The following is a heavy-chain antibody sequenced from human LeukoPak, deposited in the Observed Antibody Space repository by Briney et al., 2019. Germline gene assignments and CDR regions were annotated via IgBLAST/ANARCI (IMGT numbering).Heavy chain of an antibody. Sequence: GGSLRLSCAASGFTLSDYWMHWVRQAPGKGLRWVAVISYDGSNKYYADSVKGRFTISRDNSENTLYLQMNSLRAEDTAVYYCAKDAKYCSSSGCYGGYFDYWGQGTLVTVSS. D-gene: IGHD2-2*01. CDR1: GFTLSDYW. V-gene: IGHV3-30*18. J-gene: IGHJ4*02. CDR2: ISYDGSNK. CDR3: AKDAKYCSSSGCYGGYFDY.